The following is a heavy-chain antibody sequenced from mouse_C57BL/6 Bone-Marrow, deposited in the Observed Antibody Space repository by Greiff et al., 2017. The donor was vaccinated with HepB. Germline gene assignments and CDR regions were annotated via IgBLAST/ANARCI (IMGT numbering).Heavy chain of an antibody. CDR2: IYPGDGDT. CDR3: ARVGPRQLRLYFDY. Sequence: QVQLQQSGPELVKPGASVKISCKASGYAFSSSWMNWVKQRPGKGLEWIGRIYPGDGDTNYNGKFKGKATLTADKSSSTAYMQLSSLTSEDSAVYLCARVGPRQLRLYFDYWGQGTTLTVSS. V-gene: IGHV1-82*01. D-gene: IGHD3-2*02. J-gene: IGHJ2*01. CDR1: GYAFSSSW.